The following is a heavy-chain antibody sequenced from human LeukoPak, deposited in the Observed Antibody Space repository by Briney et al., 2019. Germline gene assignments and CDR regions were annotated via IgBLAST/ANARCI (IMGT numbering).Heavy chain of an antibody. CDR1: GGSISSYY. J-gene: IGHJ5*02. V-gene: IGHV4-59*12. D-gene: IGHD6-13*01. Sequence: PSETLSLTCTVSGGSISSYYWSWIRQPPGKGLEWIGYIYYSGSTNYNPSLKSRVTISVDTSKNQFSLKLSSVTAADTAVYYCARRPYSSSWYRTNWFDPWGQGTLVTVSS. CDR3: ARRPYSSSWYRTNWFDP. CDR2: IYYSGST.